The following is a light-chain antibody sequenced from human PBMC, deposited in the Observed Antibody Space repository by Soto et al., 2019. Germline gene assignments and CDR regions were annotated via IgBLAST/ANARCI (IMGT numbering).Light chain of an antibody. CDR1: SSDVGGYSF. J-gene: IGLJ3*02. Sequence: QSVLTQPASVSGSPGQSITISCTGTSSDVGGYSFVSWYQQHPGKAPKLIIYGVTSRPSGVSSRFSGSKSGNTASLTISGLQAEDEADYYCSSYTSTGRVFGGGTKVTVL. CDR3: SSYTSTGRV. V-gene: IGLV2-14*03. CDR2: GVT.